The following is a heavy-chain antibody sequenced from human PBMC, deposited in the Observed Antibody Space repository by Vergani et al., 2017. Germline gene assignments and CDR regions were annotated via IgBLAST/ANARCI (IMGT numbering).Heavy chain of an antibody. J-gene: IGHJ4*02. CDR1: GFSLSTSGVG. CDR3: ARAYVDYVMVVY. CDR2: IYWNDDK. V-gene: IGHV2-5*01. Sequence: QITLKESGPTLVKPTQTLTLTCTFSGFSLSTSGVGVGWIRQPPGKALEWLALIYWNDDKRYSPSLKSRLTITKDTSKNQVVLTMTNMDPVDTATYYCARAYVDYVMVVYWGQGTLVTVSS. D-gene: IGHD4-17*01.